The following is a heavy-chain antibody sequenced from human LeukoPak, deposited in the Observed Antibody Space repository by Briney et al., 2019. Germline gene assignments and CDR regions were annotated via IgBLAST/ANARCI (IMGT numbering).Heavy chain of an antibody. Sequence: PGGSLRLSCAASGLNLSSNGMHWVRQAPGQRLEWMGWINAGNGNTKYSQKFQGRVTITRDTSANTAYMEMSSLRSEDTAVYFCARDRGYSGSNYVQPGFAHPDYWGQGTLVTVSS. J-gene: IGHJ4*02. CDR3: ARDRGYSGSNYVQPGFAHPDY. V-gene: IGHV1-3*01. CDR2: INAGNGNT. CDR1: GLNLSSNG. D-gene: IGHD1-26*01.